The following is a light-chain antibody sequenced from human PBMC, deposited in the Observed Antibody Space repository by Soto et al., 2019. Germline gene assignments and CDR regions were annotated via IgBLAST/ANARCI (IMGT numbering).Light chain of an antibody. J-gene: IGLJ2*01. Sequence: QSVLTQPPSVSAAPGQKVTISCSGSGSNIGNNYVSWYQQLPGTAPKLLIYDNNKRPSGIPDRFSGSKSGTSATLGITGLQTGDEDDYYCGTWDSSLSAVVFGGGTKLTVL. CDR1: GSNIGNNY. CDR2: DNN. CDR3: GTWDSSLSAVV. V-gene: IGLV1-51*01.